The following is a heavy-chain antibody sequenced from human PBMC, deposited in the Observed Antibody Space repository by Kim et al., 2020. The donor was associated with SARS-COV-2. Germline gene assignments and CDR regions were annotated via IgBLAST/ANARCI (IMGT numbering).Heavy chain of an antibody. D-gene: IGHD1-26*01. CDR1: GFTFDDYA. CDR3: AFPKGEGATFGYYYGMDV. CDR2: ISGDGGST. V-gene: IGHV3-43*02. Sequence: GGSLRLSCAASGFTFDDYAMHWVRQAPGKGLEWVSLISGDGGSTYYADSVKGRFTISRDNSKNSLYLQMNSLRTEDTALYYCAFPKGEGATFGYYYGMDVWGQGTTVTVSS. J-gene: IGHJ6*02.